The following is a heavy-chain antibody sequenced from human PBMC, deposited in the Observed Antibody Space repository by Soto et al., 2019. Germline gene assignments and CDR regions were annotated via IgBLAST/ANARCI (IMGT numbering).Heavy chain of an antibody. CDR3: VKSGDSLGSGWYFFQH. J-gene: IGHJ1*01. V-gene: IGHV3-64D*06. CDR2: IFSDGVIT. D-gene: IGHD6-19*01. Sequence: PGGSLRLSCSASGFIFSTFSMHWVRQAPGKGLQYVSAIFSDGVITYYADSVKGRFTISRDNSKNTLYLQMSSLTAEDTAMYYCVKSGDSLGSGWYFFQHWGQGTLVTVSS. CDR1: GFIFSTFS.